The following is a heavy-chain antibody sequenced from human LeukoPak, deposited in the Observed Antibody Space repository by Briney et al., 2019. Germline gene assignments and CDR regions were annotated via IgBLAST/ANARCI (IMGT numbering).Heavy chain of an antibody. CDR1: GVSISSYY. D-gene: IGHD3-22*01. CDR2: IYTSGST. V-gene: IGHV4-4*07. J-gene: IGHJ6*03. CDR3: ARGDSSGYYYYYMAV. Sequence: NPSETLSLTCTVSGVSISSYYWSWIRQPAGKGLEWIGRIYTSGSTNYNPSLKTRVTMSIDTSKNQFSLKLSSVTAADTAVYYCARGDSSGYYYYYMAVWGKGTTVTVSS.